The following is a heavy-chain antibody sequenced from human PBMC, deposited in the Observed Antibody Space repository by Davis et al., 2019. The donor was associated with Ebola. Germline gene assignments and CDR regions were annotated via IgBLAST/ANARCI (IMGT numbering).Heavy chain of an antibody. Sequence: PSETLSLTCTVSGGSISSYYWSWIRQPPGKGLEWIGYIYYSGSTNYNPSLKSRVTISVDTSKNQFSLKLSSVTAADTAVYYCARGDGYNREYYYYYGMDVWGQGTTVTVSS. D-gene: IGHD5-24*01. CDR1: GGSISSYY. CDR3: ARGDGYNREYYYYYGMDV. V-gene: IGHV4-59*08. CDR2: IYYSGST. J-gene: IGHJ6*02.